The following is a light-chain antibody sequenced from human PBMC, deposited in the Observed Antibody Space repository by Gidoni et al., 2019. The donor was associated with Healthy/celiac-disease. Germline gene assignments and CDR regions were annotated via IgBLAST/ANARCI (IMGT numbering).Light chain of an antibody. J-gene: IGLJ2*01. CDR2: DNN. V-gene: IGLV1-51*01. CDR1: SSNIGNNY. CDR3: GTWDSSLSAGWV. Sequence: QSALTQPPSVSAPPGQKVTISCSGSSSNIGNNYVSWYQQLPGTAPRLLIYDNNKRPSGMPDRFSGSKSGTSATLGITGLQTGDEADYYCGTWDSSLSAGWVFGGGTKLTVL.